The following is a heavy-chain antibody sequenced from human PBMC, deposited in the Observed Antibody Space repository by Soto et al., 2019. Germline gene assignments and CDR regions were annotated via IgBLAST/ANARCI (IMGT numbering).Heavy chain of an antibody. Sequence: QVQLVESGGGVVQPGRSLRLSCAASGFTFSSYGMHWVRQAPGKGLECVAVISYDGSNKYYTDSVKVRFTISRDNSKNTLYLKMNRLRAEDTAVYYCAKDIGSNGWYWSATLDPWGQGNLLTVSS. D-gene: IGHD2-15*01. CDR3: AKDIGSNGWYWSATLDP. V-gene: IGHV3-30*18. CDR2: ISYDGSNK. J-gene: IGHJ5*02. CDR1: GFTFSSYG.